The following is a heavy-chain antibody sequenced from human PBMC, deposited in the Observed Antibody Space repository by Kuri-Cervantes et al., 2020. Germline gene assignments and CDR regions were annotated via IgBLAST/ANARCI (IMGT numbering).Heavy chain of an antibody. V-gene: IGHV3-23*01. D-gene: IGHD3-22*01. Sequence: GGSLRLSCAASEFTFSSYAMSWVRQAPGKGLEWVSAISGSGGSTYYADSVKGRFTISRDNSKNTLYLQMNSLRAEDTAVYYCANHPSGYYLNDAFDIWGQGTMVTVSS. CDR1: EFTFSSYA. J-gene: IGHJ3*02. CDR2: ISGSGGST. CDR3: ANHPSGYYLNDAFDI.